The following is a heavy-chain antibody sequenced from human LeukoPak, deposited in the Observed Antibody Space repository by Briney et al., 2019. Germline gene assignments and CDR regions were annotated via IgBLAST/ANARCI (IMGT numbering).Heavy chain of an antibody. J-gene: IGHJ4*02. CDR1: GFTFNSYS. CDR3: ARDSTAQYSPLWGRFDY. V-gene: IGHV3-30*04. Sequence: AGGSLRLSCAASGFTFNSYSMHWVRQAPGKGLEWEAVISYDGSNKYYADSVKGRFTISRDNSKNTLYLQMNSLRAEDTAVYYRARDSTAQYSPLWGRFDYWGQGTLVTVSS. D-gene: IGHD5-12*01. CDR2: ISYDGSNK.